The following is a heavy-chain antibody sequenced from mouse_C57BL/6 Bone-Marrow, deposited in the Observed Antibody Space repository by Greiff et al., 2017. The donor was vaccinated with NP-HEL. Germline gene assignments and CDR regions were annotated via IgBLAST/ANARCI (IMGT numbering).Heavy chain of an antibody. Sequence: VQLQQSGTVLARPGASVKMSCKTSGYTFTSYWMHWVKQRPGQGLEWIGAIYPGNSDTSYNQKFKGKAKLTAVTSASTAYMELSSLTNEDSAVYYGTRSIYYYGRIYVYWGKGTTL. CDR3: TRSIYYYGRIYVY. J-gene: IGHJ2*01. D-gene: IGHD1-1*01. V-gene: IGHV1-5*01. CDR2: IYPGNSDT. CDR1: GYTFTSYW.